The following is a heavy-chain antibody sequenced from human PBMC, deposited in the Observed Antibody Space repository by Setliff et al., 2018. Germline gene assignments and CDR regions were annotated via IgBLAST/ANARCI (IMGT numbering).Heavy chain of an antibody. CDR1: GGTFSSYA. CDR3: ARGASLDVGTMVRGYFQH. V-gene: IGHV1-69*05. J-gene: IGHJ1*01. CDR2: IIPIFGTA. D-gene: IGHD3-10*01. Sequence: SVKVSCKASGGTFSSYAISWVRQAPGQGLEWMGGIIPIFGTANYAQKFQGRVTITTDESTSTAYMELRSLRSDDTAVYYCARGASLDVGTMVRGYFQHWGQGTLVTVSS.